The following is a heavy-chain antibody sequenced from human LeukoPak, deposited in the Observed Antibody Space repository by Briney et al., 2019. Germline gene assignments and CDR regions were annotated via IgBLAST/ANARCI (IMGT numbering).Heavy chain of an antibody. CDR1: GGSISSYY. Sequence: SETLSLTCTVSGGSISSYYWSWIRQPPGKGLEWIGYIYYSGSTNYNPSLKSRVTISVDTSKNQFSLKLSSVTAADTAVYYCAREDRLLEAFDIWGQGTMVTVSS. V-gene: IGHV4-59*12. CDR2: IYYSGST. J-gene: IGHJ3*02. CDR3: AREDRLLEAFDI. D-gene: IGHD2-15*01.